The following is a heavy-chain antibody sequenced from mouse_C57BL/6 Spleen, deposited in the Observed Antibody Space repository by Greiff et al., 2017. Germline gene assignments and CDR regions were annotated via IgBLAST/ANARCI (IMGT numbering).Heavy chain of an antibody. V-gene: IGHV1-64*01. CDR2: IHPNSGST. CDR3: ARYSSGLAY. J-gene: IGHJ3*01. Sequence: VQLQQPGAELVKPGASVKLSCTASGYTFTSYWMHWVKQRPGQGLEWIGMIHPNSGSTNYTEKFKGKATLTGDKSSSTAYLQLSSLTSEDSAVYYCARYSSGLAYWGQGTLVTVAA. D-gene: IGHD3-2*02. CDR1: GYTFTSYW.